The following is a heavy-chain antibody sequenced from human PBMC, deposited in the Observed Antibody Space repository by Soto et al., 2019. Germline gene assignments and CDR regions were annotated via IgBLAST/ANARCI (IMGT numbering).Heavy chain of an antibody. CDR2: IYDNGGA. CDR3: ARVKGGTTRRAFDS. J-gene: IGHJ4*02. V-gene: IGHV4-31*03. Sequence: QVQLQESGPGLVKPSQTLSLTCTVSGDSISSGGYYWSWIRQHPGKGLEWIGYIYDNGGAYYSPSLRCRVVISVDRSENQFSLRLDSVTAADTAVYYCARVKGGTTRRAFDSWGQGTLVTVSS. D-gene: IGHD1-7*01. CDR1: GDSISSGGYY.